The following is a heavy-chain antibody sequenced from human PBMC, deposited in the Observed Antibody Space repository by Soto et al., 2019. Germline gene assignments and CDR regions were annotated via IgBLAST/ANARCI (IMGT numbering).Heavy chain of an antibody. Sequence: ASVKVSCKASGYTFFTYDISWVRQAPGQGLEWMGWISTYSGDTKYAQKFQGRVTMTTDTSTTTAYLELRSLRSDDTAVYYYARHHSPTTSENSSDPPGPGPLVTVSS. CDR3: ARHHSPTTSENSSDP. CDR1: GYTFFTYD. J-gene: IGHJ5*02. D-gene: IGHD5-12*01. CDR2: ISTYSGDT. V-gene: IGHV1-18*01.